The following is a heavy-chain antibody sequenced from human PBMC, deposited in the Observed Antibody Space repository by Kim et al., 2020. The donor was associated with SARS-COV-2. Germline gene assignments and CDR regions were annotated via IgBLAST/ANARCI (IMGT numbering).Heavy chain of an antibody. J-gene: IGHJ5*02. D-gene: IGHD4-17*01. CDR1: GCSISSYY. CDR3: ARETDDYGDYDHNWFDP. Sequence: SETLSLTCTVSGCSISSYYLSWIRQPPGKGLEWIGYIYYSGSTKYNPSLKSRGTISVDTSKNQFSLKLSSVTAADTAVYYCARETDDYGDYDHNWFDPWGQGTLVTVSS. CDR2: IYYSGST. V-gene: IGHV4-59*13.